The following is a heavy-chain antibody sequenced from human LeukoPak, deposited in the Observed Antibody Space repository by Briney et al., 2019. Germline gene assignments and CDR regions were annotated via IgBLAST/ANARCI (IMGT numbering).Heavy chain of an antibody. CDR3: ARGDYYGSPKTVAA. CDR2: INPDNGGT. CDR1: GYTFTGYY. D-gene: IGHD3-10*01. J-gene: IGHJ5*02. Sequence: GASVKVSCKASGYTFTGYYMNWVRQAPGQGLEWMGWINPDNGGTNYAQTFQGRVIMTRDTSITTVYMELSGLRSDDTAIYYCARGDYYGSPKTVAAWGQGTLVTVSS. V-gene: IGHV1-2*02.